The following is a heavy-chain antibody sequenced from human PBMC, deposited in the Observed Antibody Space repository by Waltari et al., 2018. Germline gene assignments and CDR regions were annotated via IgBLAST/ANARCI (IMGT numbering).Heavy chain of an antibody. V-gene: IGHV4-59*08. CDR1: GGSISSYY. CDR2: IYYSGST. J-gene: IGHJ6*03. D-gene: IGHD3-3*01. Sequence: QVQLQESGPGLVKPSETLSLTCTVSGGSISSYYWSWIRQPPGKGLEWIGYIYYSGSTNYNPSLKSRVTISVDTSKNQFSLKLSSVTAADTAVYYCARALRSGYDMDYYMDVWGKGTTVTVSS. CDR3: ARALRSGYDMDYYMDV.